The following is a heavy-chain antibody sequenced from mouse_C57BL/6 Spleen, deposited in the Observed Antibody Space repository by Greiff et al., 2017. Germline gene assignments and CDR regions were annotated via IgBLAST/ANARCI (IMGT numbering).Heavy chain of an antibody. J-gene: IGHJ2*01. D-gene: IGHD4-1*01. CDR2: IYPGSGST. CDR3: AGSLGREFDY. Sequence: QVQLQQPGAELVKPGASVKMSCKASGYTFTSYWITWVKQRPGQGLEWIGDIYPGSGSTNYNEKFKSKATLTVDTSSSTAYMKLSSLASEDSAVYSCAGSLGREFDYWGQGTTLTVSS. CDR1: GYTFTSYW. V-gene: IGHV1-55*01.